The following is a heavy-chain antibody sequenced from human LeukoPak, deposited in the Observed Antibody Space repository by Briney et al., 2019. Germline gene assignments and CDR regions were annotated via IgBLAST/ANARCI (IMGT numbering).Heavy chain of an antibody. Sequence: GGSLRLSCAASGFTFNRYAMSWVRQAPGKGLEWVSGVSGGGAGTYYADSVKGRFTISRDNSKNTLYLQMNSLRAEDTAVYYCAKSFGDYANFDYWGQGTLVTVSS. CDR1: GFTFNRYA. J-gene: IGHJ4*02. CDR3: AKSFGDYANFDY. CDR2: VSGGGAGT. V-gene: IGHV3-23*01. D-gene: IGHD4-17*01.